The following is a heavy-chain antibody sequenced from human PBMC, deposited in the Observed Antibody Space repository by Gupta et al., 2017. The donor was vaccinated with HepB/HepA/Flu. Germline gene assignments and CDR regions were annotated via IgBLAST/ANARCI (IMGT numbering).Heavy chain of an antibody. Sequence: QLQLQESGPGLVRPSETLSLTCIVSGYSIPGSSPYWGWVRQTPEKGLEWIGSLSSSGTTYYNPSLESRVTISVDTSKNHISLKLNSVAAADAAVYYCARAGDHWLVFDFWGQGALVTVSS. J-gene: IGHJ4*01. CDR1: GYSIPGSSPY. D-gene: IGHD6-19*01. V-gene: IGHV4-39*02. CDR2: LSSSGTT. CDR3: ARAGDHWLVFDF.